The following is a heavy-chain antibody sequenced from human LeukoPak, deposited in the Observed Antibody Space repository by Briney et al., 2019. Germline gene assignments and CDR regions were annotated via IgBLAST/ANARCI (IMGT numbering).Heavy chain of an antibody. CDR2: ISAYNGNT. Sequence: ASVKVSCKASGYTFTSYGISWVRQAPGQGLEWMGWISAYNGNTTYAQKLQGRVTMTTDTSTSTAYMELRSLRSDDTAVYYCARVPDYDFWSGYSSYFDYWGQGTLVTVSS. CDR1: GYTFTSYG. J-gene: IGHJ4*02. V-gene: IGHV1-18*01. D-gene: IGHD3-3*01. CDR3: ARVPDYDFWSGYSSYFDY.